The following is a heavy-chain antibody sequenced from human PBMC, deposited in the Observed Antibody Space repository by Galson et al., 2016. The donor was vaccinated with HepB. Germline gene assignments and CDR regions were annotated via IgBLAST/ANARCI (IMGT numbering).Heavy chain of an antibody. J-gene: IGHJ4*02. Sequence: SVKVSCKASGYTFTSYAIHWVRQAPGQRLEWMGWTNNANGNTEYSQTFQGRVTFTRDTSASTAYMELSSLRSEDTAVYYCARDGGSGWSRLWWGPGTLVAVSS. D-gene: IGHD6-19*01. CDR1: GYTFTSYA. V-gene: IGHV1-3*04. CDR2: TNNANGNT. CDR3: ARDGGSGWSRLW.